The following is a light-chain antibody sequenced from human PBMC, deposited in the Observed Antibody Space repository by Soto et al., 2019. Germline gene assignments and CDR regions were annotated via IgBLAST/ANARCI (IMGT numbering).Light chain of an antibody. J-gene: IGKJ4*01. Sequence: DIQLTQSPSFMSASVGDRVTITCRASQDISRYLAWYQQKPGQAPKLLIHVASTLQSGVPSRFSGSGSGTDFTLTISRLQPEDFATYYCQLLNTYPLTFGGGTKVDIK. CDR3: QLLNTYPLT. CDR1: QDISRY. CDR2: VAS. V-gene: IGKV1-9*01.